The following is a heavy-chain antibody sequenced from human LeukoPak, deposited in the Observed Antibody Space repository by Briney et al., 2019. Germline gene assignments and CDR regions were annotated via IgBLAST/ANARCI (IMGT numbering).Heavy chain of an antibody. CDR1: GFTFSSYW. J-gene: IGHJ4*02. V-gene: IGHV3-74*01. CDR3: ARDAEYYCASGSYYDY. D-gene: IGHD3-10*01. CDR2: INTDGSST. Sequence: PGGSLRLSCAASGFTFSSYWMHWVRQAPGKGLVWVSRINTDGSSTRYADSVKGRFTISRDNAKNTLYLQMNSLRAEDTAVYYCARDAEYYCASGSYYDYWGQGTLVTVSS.